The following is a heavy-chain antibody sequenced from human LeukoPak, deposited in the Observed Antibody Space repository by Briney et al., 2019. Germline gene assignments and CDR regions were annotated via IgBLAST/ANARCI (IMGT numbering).Heavy chain of an antibody. D-gene: IGHD6-19*01. Sequence: ASVKVSCKASGYTFTSYYMHWVRQAPGQGLGWMGIINPSGGSTSYAQKFQGRVTMTRDTSTSTVYMELSSLRSEDTAVYYCARDSREISSGWYLTSDWGQGTLVTVSS. CDR2: INPSGGST. V-gene: IGHV1-46*01. CDR1: GYTFTSYY. CDR3: ARDSREISSGWYLTSD. J-gene: IGHJ4*02.